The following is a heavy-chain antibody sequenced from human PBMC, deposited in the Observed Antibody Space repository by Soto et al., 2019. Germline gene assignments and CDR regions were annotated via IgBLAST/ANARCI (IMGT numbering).Heavy chain of an antibody. Sequence: ASVKVSCKASGGTFSSYAISWVRQAPGQGLEWMGGIIPIFGTANYAQKFQGRVTITADESTSTAYMELSSLRSEDTAVYYCARARDIVVVPAAIPYYYYYGMDVWGQGTTVTVSS. V-gene: IGHV1-69*13. CDR1: GGTFSSYA. CDR2: IIPIFGTA. J-gene: IGHJ6*02. CDR3: ARARDIVVVPAAIPYYYYYGMDV. D-gene: IGHD2-2*01.